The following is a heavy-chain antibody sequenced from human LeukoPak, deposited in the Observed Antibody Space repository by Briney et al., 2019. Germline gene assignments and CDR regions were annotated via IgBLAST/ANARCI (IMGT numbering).Heavy chain of an antibody. CDR1: GYTFTGYY. D-gene: IGHD6-13*01. V-gene: IGHV1-2*02. CDR3: ARIAAAGTSGFDP. Sequence: ASVKVSCKTSGYTFTGYYMHWVRQAPGQGLEWMGWIDHNSGGTNYAQKFQGRVTMTRDTSISTAYMDLSRLRSDDTAVYYCARIAAAGTSGFDPWGQGTLVTVSS. CDR2: IDHNSGGT. J-gene: IGHJ5*02.